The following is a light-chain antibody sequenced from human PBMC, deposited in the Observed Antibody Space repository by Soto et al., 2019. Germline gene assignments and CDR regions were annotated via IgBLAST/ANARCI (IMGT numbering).Light chain of an antibody. V-gene: IGKV3-11*01. Sequence: EIVLTQSPATLSLSPGERGTLSCRASQSVSSYLAWYQQKPGLAPRLLIYDASNRATGIPARFSGSGSGTDFTLTISSLEPEDFAVYYCQQRSDWPLTFGGGTKVEIK. CDR3: QQRSDWPLT. CDR2: DAS. J-gene: IGKJ4*01. CDR1: QSVSSY.